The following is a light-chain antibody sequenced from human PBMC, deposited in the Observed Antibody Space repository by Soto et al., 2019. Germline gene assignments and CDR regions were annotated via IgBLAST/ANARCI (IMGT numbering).Light chain of an antibody. J-gene: IGLJ2*01. V-gene: IGLV1-40*01. CDR2: ANN. CDR1: SSNIGAGYA. CDR3: QSYDSSLSGSL. Sequence: QLVLTQPPSVSGAPGQRVTISCTGSSSNIGAGYAVHWYQQLPGTAPKLLIYANNNRPSGVPDRFSGSKSSTSASLAITGLQAEDEADYYCQSYDSSLSGSLFGGGTKLTVL.